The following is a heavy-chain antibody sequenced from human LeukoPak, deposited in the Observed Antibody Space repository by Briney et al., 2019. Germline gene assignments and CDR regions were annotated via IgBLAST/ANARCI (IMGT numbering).Heavy chain of an antibody. Sequence: GASVKVSCKASGYTFTSCDFNWVRQATGKGLAWMGWMNYNSGNTGYAQKFQGRVTMTRNTSISTAYMELSSLRSEDTAGYYWARGPILLWFGEARSGAAFDIWGQGTMVTVSS. CDR2: MNYNSGNT. V-gene: IGHV1-8*01. D-gene: IGHD3-10*01. CDR1: GYTFTSCD. CDR3: ARGPILLWFGEARSGAAFDI. J-gene: IGHJ3*02.